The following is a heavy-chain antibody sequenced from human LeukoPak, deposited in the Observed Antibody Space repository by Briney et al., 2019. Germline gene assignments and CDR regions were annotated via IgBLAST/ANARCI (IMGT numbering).Heavy chain of an antibody. CDR2: ISGSIGST. D-gene: IGHD2/OR15-2a*01. CDR1: GFTFSSYA. V-gene: IGHV3-23*01. CDR3: AKDQGGLTFEPYYLDY. Sequence: PGGSLRLSCAASGFTFSSYAMNWVRQAPGKGLEWVSTISGSIGSTYYADSVKGRFTISRDNSKNTLYLQMNSLRAEDTAVYYCAKDQGGLTFEPYYLDYWGQGTLVTVSS. J-gene: IGHJ4*02.